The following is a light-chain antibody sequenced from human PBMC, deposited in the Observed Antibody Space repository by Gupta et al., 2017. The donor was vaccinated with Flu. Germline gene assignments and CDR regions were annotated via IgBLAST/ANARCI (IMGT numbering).Light chain of an antibody. CDR2: GAS. CDR1: QSVNRN. J-gene: IGKJ1*01. Sequence: EKVMTQSPDSLSLSPGARATLSCRASQSVNRNLAWYKQKPGQPPRLLIYGASTRDAGIPARFSGSGYGKEFTLTISSRQSEDFAVYYCQQYKDWPLWTFGQGTKVEIK. V-gene: IGKV3-15*01. CDR3: QQYKDWPLWT.